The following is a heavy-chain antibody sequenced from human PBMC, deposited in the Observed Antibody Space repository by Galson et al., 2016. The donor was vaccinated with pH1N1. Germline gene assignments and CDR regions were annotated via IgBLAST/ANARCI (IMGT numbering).Heavy chain of an antibody. V-gene: IGHV1-69*06. CDR3: ACAGPHGREILYYSCGMDV. Sequence: SVKVSCKASGDTFSNSAISWVRQAPGQGLEWMGGISPIFGSLDYAQKFQGRLTITADIFTKTAYMEVTSLRSDDTAIYYCACAGPHGREILYYSCGMDVWGQGTTVTVFS. CDR1: GDTFSNSA. CDR2: ISPIFGSL. D-gene: IGHD3-10*01. J-gene: IGHJ6*02.